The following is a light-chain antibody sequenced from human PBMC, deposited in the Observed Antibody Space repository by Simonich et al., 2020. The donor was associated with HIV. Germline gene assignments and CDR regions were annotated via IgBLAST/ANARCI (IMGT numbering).Light chain of an antibody. CDR3: QQSYSTPRT. V-gene: IGKV1-NL1*01. J-gene: IGKJ5*01. CDR1: QGISSY. Sequence: IRMTQSPSSLSASTGDRVTITCRASQGISSYLAWYQHKPGKAPKLLLYAASRLESGVPSRFSGSGSGTDYTLTIRSLQPEDFATYYCQQSYSTPRTFGQGTRLDIK. CDR2: AAS.